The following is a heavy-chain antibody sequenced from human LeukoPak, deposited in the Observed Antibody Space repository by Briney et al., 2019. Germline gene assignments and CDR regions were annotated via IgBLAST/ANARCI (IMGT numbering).Heavy chain of an antibody. J-gene: IGHJ1*01. CDR3: ATTLTYDDILTGYYRGDEGNFRH. CDR1: GGSISNYY. Sequence: SETLSLTCTVSGGSISNYYWSWIRQPAGKGLEWIGRKYARGSSNYNPPVQSRVTMSVDTSKNQFSLKLRSVTAADTAVYYCATTLTYDDILTGYYRGDEGNFRHWGQGTLVTV. CDR2: KYARGSS. D-gene: IGHD3-9*01. V-gene: IGHV4-4*07.